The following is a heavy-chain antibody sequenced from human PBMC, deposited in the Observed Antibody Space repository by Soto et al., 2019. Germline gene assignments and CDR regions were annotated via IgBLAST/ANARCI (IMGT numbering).Heavy chain of an antibody. CDR1: GFTFSSYT. Sequence: EVQLLESGGGLEQPGGSLRLSCAASGFTFSSYTMSWVRLAAGKGLEWVSIISGFGGTTYYADTVKGRFTISRDNSKNTLYLQMNSLRAEDTAVYYCARAILGATGHAFDIWGQGTMVTVSS. V-gene: IGHV3-23*01. CDR3: ARAILGATGHAFDI. J-gene: IGHJ3*02. D-gene: IGHD1-26*01. CDR2: ISGFGGTT.